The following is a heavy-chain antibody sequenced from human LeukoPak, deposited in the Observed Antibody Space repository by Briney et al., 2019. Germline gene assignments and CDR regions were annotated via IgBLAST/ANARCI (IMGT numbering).Heavy chain of an antibody. CDR3: AKDRRFLEGFDY. CDR2: ISGSGGST. D-gene: IGHD3-3*01. Sequence: GGSLRLSCAASGFTFSSYAMSWVRQAPGKGLERVSAISGSGGSTYYADSVKGRFTISRDNSKNTLYLQMNSLRAEDTAVYYCAKDRRFLEGFDYWGQGTLVTVSS. CDR1: GFTFSSYA. J-gene: IGHJ4*02. V-gene: IGHV3-23*01.